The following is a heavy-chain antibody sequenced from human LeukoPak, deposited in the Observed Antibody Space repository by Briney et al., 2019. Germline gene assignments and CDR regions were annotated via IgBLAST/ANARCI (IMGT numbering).Heavy chain of an antibody. CDR2: INSDGSST. D-gene: IGHD4-11*01. V-gene: IGHV3-74*01. J-gene: IGHJ5*02. Sequence: GGSLRLPCAASGFTFSSYWMHWVRQAPGKGLVWVSRINSDGSSTSYADSVKGRFTISRDNAKNTLYLQMNSLRAEDTAVYYCARARTTVTPRSINWFDPWGQGTLVTVSS. CDR3: ARARTTVTPRSINWFDP. CDR1: GFTFSSYW.